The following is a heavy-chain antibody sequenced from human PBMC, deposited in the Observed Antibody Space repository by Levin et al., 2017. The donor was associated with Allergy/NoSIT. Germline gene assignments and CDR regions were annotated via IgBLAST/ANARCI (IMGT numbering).Heavy chain of an antibody. CDR1: GGSISSGGYS. CDR2: IYHSGST. D-gene: IGHD3-16*01. V-gene: IGHV4-30-2*01. CDR3: ARGGNYGLFWFDP. J-gene: IGHJ5*02. Sequence: SETLSLTCAVSGGSISSGGYSWSWIRQPPGKGLEWIGYIYHSGSTYYNPSLKSRVTISVDRSKNQFSLKLSSVTAADTAVYYCARGGNYGLFWFDPWGQGTLVTVSS.